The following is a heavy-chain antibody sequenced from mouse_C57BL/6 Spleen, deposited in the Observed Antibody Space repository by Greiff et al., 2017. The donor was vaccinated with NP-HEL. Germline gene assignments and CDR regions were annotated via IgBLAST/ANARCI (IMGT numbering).Heavy chain of an antibody. V-gene: IGHV1-76*01. CDR3: ARYYGSSYGFAY. Sequence: VQLQQSGAELVRPGASVKLSCTASGYPFTDYYLNWVPQSPEQGLEWIASIYPGSGNTYYNEKFKGKATLTAEKSSSTAYMQLSSLTSEDAAVYICARYYGSSYGFAYWGQGTLVTVSA. J-gene: IGHJ3*01. D-gene: IGHD1-1*01. CDR2: IYPGSGNT. CDR1: GYPFTDYY.